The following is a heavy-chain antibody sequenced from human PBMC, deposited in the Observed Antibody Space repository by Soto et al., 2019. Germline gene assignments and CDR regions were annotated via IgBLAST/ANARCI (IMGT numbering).Heavy chain of an antibody. Sequence: EVQLVESGGGLVKPGGSLRLSCAASGFTFSSYSMSWVRQAPGKGLEWVSSIGSSSSYINYADSVKGRLTISRDNAKNSLYLQMNSLRAEDTAVYYCARSKIAVAGTGEFDYWGQGTLVTVSS. CDR1: GFTFSSYS. CDR3: ARSKIAVAGTGEFDY. V-gene: IGHV3-21*01. D-gene: IGHD6-19*01. CDR2: IGSSSSYI. J-gene: IGHJ4*02.